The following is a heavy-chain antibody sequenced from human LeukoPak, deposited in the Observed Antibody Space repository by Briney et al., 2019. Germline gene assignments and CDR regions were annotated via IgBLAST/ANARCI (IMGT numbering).Heavy chain of an antibody. Sequence: ASVKVSCKASGYTFTSYDINWVRQATGQGLEWMGWMNPNSGNTGYAQKFQGRVTMTTDTSTSTAYMELRSLRSDDTAVYYCARDYCSGGSCYSDYWGQGTLVTVSS. CDR1: GYTFTSYD. V-gene: IGHV1-8*01. D-gene: IGHD2-15*01. CDR2: MNPNSGNT. CDR3: ARDYCSGGSCYSDY. J-gene: IGHJ4*02.